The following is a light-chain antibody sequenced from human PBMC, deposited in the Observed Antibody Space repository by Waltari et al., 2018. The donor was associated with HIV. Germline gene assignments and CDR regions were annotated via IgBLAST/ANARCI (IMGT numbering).Light chain of an antibody. Sequence: ETVMTQSPVTLSVSPGERVTLSCRASQTVNSNLARYQQKLGQAPRLLFYDASTRATGTPARFSGSVSGTEFTLTVSSLQPEDFAVYYCQQYDNWLGTFGPGTKV. CDR3: QQYDNWLGT. CDR1: QTVNSN. J-gene: IGKJ3*01. CDR2: DAS. V-gene: IGKV3D-15*01.